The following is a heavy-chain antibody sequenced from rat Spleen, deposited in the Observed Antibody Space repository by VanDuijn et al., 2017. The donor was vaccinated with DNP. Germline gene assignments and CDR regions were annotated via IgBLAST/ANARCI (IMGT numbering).Heavy chain of an antibody. V-gene: IGHV3-3*01. J-gene: IGHJ2*01. CDR1: GYSITSNFR. Sequence: EVQLQESGPGLVKPSQSLSLTCSVTGYSITSNFRWSWIRKFPGNKLEWMGYINGAGNTNYNPSLKSRISITRDTSKNQFFLQVNSVTPEESATYYCAIQLGVFDYWGQGVMVTVSS. CDR2: INGAGNT. D-gene: IGHD5-1*01. CDR3: AIQLGVFDY.